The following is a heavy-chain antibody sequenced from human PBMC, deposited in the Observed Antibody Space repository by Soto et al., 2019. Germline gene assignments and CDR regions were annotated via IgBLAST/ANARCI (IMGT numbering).Heavy chain of an antibody. Sequence: SETLSLTCTVSGGSISSYYWSWIRQPPGKGLEWIGYIYYSGSTNYNSSLKSRVTISVDTSKNQFSLKLSSVTAADTAVYYCARGLAYCGGDCPTGVDYYYYYGMDVWGQWTTATVSS. D-gene: IGHD2-21*02. CDR1: GGSISSYY. CDR3: ARGLAYCGGDCPTGVDYYYYYGMDV. J-gene: IGHJ6*02. V-gene: IGHV4-59*01. CDR2: IYYSGST.